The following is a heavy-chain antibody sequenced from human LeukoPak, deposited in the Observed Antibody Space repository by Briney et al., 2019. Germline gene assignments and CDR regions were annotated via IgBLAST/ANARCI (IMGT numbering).Heavy chain of an antibody. D-gene: IGHD2-2*01. CDR1: GFTFSTYG. J-gene: IGHJ4*02. V-gene: IGHV3-30*18. Sequence: GWSLRLSCAASGFTFSTYGMHWVRQAPGKGLEGVAVISYDGSNKYYADSVKGRFTISRDNSKNTLYLQMNSLRAEDTAVYYCAKTAWELGYCSSTSCYHFDYWGQGTLVTVSS. CDR2: ISYDGSNK. CDR3: AKTAWELGYCSSTSCYHFDY.